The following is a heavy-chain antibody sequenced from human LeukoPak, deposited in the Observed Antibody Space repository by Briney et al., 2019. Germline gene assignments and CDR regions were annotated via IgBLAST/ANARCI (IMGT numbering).Heavy chain of an antibody. CDR3: ARDAPRVPAAGVLAS. CDR1: GFTVSDNY. Sequence: GGSLRLSCAAAGFTVSDNYMSWVRQAPGKGLEWVSVMYSGGDTYYANSVKGRFTISRDISKNTLYLQMNGLRTEDTAMYYCARDAPRVPAAGVLASWGQGTLVTVP. J-gene: IGHJ5*02. CDR2: MYSGGDT. D-gene: IGHD6-13*01. V-gene: IGHV3-53*01.